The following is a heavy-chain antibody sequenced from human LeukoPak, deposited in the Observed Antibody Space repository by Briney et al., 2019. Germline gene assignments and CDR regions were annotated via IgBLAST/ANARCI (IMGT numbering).Heavy chain of an antibody. J-gene: IGHJ6*02. CDR2: ISRDSGRI. CDR1: GFTFDDYT. Sequence: GGSLRLSCAASGFTFDDYTMHWVRQAPGKGLEWVSGISRDSGRIGYADSVEGRFTISRDNAESSLHLQMNSLRPEDTALYYCAKTLWKSHYYYGMDVWGQGTTVTVSS. D-gene: IGHD2-21*01. CDR3: AKTLWKSHYYYGMDV. V-gene: IGHV3-9*01.